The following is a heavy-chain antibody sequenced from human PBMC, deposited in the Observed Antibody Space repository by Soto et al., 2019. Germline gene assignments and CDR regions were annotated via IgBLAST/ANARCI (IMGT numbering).Heavy chain of an antibody. CDR2: IWYDGSNK. CDR3: ARDPGRRLDY. J-gene: IGHJ4*02. CDR1: GFTFSSYG. V-gene: IGHV3-33*01. Sequence: QVQLVESGGGVVQPGRSLRLSCAASGFTFSSYGMHWVRQAPGKGLEWVAVIWYDGSNKYYADSVKGRFTISRANSKNTLYLQMNSLRAEDTAVYYCARDPGRRLDYWGQGTLVTVSS. D-gene: IGHD2-15*01.